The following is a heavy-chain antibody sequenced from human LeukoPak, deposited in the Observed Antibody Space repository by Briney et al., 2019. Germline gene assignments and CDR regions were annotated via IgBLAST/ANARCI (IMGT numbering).Heavy chain of an antibody. D-gene: IGHD2-15*01. CDR3: ARDKGRIIDY. V-gene: IGHV4-59*01. J-gene: IGHJ4*02. CDR2: IYYSGST. CDR1: GGSISSSY. Sequence: SETLSLTCTVSGGSISSSYWSWIRQPPGKGLEWIGYIYYSGSTNYNPSFKSRVTISVDTSKNQFSLKLSSVTAADTAIYYCARDKGRIIDYWGQGTLVTVSS.